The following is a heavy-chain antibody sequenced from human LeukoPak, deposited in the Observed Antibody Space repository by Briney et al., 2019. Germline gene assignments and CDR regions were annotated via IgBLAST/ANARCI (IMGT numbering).Heavy chain of an antibody. CDR3: AREGYSSSWYYYYYYYGMDV. Sequence: GGSLRLSCAASGFTFSSYRMSWVRQAPGKGLEWVANIKQDGSEKYYVDSVKGRFTISRDNAKNSLYLQMNSLRAEDTAVYYCAREGYSSSWYYYYYYYGMDVWGQGTTVTVSS. CDR1: GFTFSSYR. J-gene: IGHJ6*02. CDR2: IKQDGSEK. V-gene: IGHV3-7*01. D-gene: IGHD6-13*01.